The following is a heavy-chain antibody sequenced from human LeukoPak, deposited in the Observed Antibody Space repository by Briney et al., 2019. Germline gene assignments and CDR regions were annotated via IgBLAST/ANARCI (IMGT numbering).Heavy chain of an antibody. CDR2: IYYSGST. J-gene: IGHJ4*02. CDR1: GGSISSSSYY. CDR3: ARLYSNYGAY. Sequence: SETLSLTCTVSGGSISSSSYYWGWIRQPPGKGLEWIGSIYYSGSTYYNPSLKSRVTISVDTSKNQLSLKLSSVTAADTAVYYCARLYSNYGAYWGQGTLVTVSS. D-gene: IGHD4-11*01. V-gene: IGHV4-39*01.